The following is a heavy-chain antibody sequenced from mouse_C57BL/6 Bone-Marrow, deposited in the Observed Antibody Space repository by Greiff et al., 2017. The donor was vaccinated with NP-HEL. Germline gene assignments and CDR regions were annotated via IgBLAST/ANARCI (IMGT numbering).Heavy chain of an antibody. Sequence: VQLKQSGPELVKPGASVKISCKASGYSFTDYNMNWVKQSNGKSLEWIGVINPNYGTTSYNQKFKGKATLTVDQSSSTAYMQHNSLTSEDSAVYYCERGSSSSYFYARDYWGQGTSVTVSS. V-gene: IGHV1-39*01. CDR1: GYSFTDYN. CDR3: ERGSSSSYFYARDY. D-gene: IGHD1-1*01. CDR2: INPNYGTT. J-gene: IGHJ4*01.